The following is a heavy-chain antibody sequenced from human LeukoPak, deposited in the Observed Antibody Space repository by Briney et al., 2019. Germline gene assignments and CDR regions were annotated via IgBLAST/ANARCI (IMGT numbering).Heavy chain of an antibody. Sequence: PGGSLRLSCAASGFTVSSNYMSWVRQAPGKGLEWVSVIYSGGGTYYADSVKGRFTISRDNSKNTLYLQMNSLRAEDTAVYYCARDGAGSSGLWLFDYWGQGTLVTVSS. J-gene: IGHJ4*02. CDR3: ARDGAGSSGLWLFDY. D-gene: IGHD3-22*01. CDR1: GFTVSSNY. V-gene: IGHV3-53*01. CDR2: IYSGGGT.